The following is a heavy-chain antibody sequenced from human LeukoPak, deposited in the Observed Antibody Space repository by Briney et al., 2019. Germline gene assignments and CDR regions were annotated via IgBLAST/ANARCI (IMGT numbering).Heavy chain of an antibody. Sequence: SGGSLRLSCAASGFIFSSHGMNWVRQAPGKGLEWVSGISPSGDITYYADSVKGRFAISRDNSKNTLFLQMNSLRADDTAIYYCAQRSRELLTWGQGTLVTVSS. CDR3: AQRSRELLT. CDR2: ISPSGDIT. CDR1: GFIFSSHG. V-gene: IGHV3-23*01. D-gene: IGHD1-26*01. J-gene: IGHJ5*02.